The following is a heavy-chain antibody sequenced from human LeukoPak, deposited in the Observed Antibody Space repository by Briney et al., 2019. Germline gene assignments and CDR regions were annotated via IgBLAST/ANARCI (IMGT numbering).Heavy chain of an antibody. CDR1: GYTFTSYG. V-gene: IGHV1-18*01. D-gene: IGHD6-13*01. J-gene: IGHJ6*02. CDR3: ARTRAVAGTRYYYYGMDV. CDR2: ISAYNGNT. Sequence: ASVKVSCKASGYTFTSYGISWVRQAPGQGLEWMGWISAYNGNTNYAQKLQGRVTMTTDTSTSTAYMELRSLRSDDTAVYYCARTRAVAGTRYYYYGMDVWGQGTTVTVSS.